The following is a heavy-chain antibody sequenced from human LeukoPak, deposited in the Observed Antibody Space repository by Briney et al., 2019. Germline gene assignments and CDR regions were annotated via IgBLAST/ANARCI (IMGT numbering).Heavy chain of an antibody. Sequence: GASVTVSCKASGYTFTSYYMHWVRQAPGQGREWMGIISPSGGSTIYAQNFQDRVTITRDTSTSTVYMELSSLRSEDTAVYYCARDLRFGEPLNYWGQGTLVTVSS. CDR2: ISPSGGST. D-gene: IGHD3-10*01. CDR1: GYTFTSYY. J-gene: IGHJ4*02. CDR3: ARDLRFGEPLNY. V-gene: IGHV1-46*01.